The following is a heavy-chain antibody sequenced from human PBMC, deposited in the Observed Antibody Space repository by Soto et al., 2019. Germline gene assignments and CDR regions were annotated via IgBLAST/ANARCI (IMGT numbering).Heavy chain of an antibody. D-gene: IGHD3-10*01. J-gene: IGHJ6*02. V-gene: IGHV4-39*01. Sequence: QLQLQESGPGLVKPSESLSLTCTVSGGPVSSSNYYWDWIRQPPGKGLEWIGNIYYGGSTYYNPSLRSRVTMSVDTSKNQFSLNLNSVTAADTAVYYCATSGDRYYFSDMDVWGQGTTVTVSS. CDR2: IYYGGST. CDR3: ATSGDRYYFSDMDV. CDR1: GGPVSSSNYY.